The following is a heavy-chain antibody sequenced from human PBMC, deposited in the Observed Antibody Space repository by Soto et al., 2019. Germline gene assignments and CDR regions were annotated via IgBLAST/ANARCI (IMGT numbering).Heavy chain of an antibody. Sequence: QLQLQESGPGLVKPSETLSLTCTVSCGSVSSSSYYWGWFRQPPGKGLEWIGSVYYSGSTYYNPSLESLVTISVDKSKNQFSLKLMSLSAADTAVYYCGRLEGMATISYYFDYWGQGALVTVSS. J-gene: IGHJ4*02. CDR1: CGSVSSSSYY. CDR3: GRLEGMATISYYFDY. V-gene: IGHV4-39*01. CDR2: VYYSGST. D-gene: IGHD2-8*01.